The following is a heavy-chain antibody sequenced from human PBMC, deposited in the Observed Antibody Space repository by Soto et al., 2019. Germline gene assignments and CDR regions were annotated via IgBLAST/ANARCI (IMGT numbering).Heavy chain of an antibody. D-gene: IGHD1-1*01. J-gene: IGHJ3*02. CDR3: ARGLEERARPTVI. CDR2: IKYSGTT. CDR1: GGSISSSRCH. V-gene: IGHV4-39*01. Sequence: SETLSLTCTVSGGSISSSRCHWGWIRQPPGKGLEWIASIKYSGTTFYNPSLKSRVTLSVDTSKNQFALKLSSVTAEDTAVYYCARGLEERARPTVIWGQGTLVTVSS.